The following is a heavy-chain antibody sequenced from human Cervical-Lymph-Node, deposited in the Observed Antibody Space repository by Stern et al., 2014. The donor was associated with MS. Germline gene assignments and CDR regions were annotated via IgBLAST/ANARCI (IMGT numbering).Heavy chain of an antibody. CDR3: ATATAERGTYYFDY. J-gene: IGHJ4*02. V-gene: IGHV3-30*03. CDR2: ISYDGSNK. D-gene: IGHD1-1*01. Sequence: QVQLVQSGGGVVQPGRSLRLSCAASGFTFSSYGMHWVRQAPGKGLEWVAVISYDGSNKYYADSVKGRFTISRDNSKNTLYLQMNSLRAEDTAVYYCATATAERGTYYFDYWGQGTLVTVSS. CDR1: GFTFSSYG.